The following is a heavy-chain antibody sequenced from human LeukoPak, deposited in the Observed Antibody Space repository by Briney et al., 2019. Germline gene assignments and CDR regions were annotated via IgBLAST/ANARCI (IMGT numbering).Heavy chain of an antibody. J-gene: IGHJ4*02. Sequence: SETLSLTCTVSGGSISSYYWSWIRQPAGKGLGWIGRIYSSGNTNYNPSLKSRVTMSVDTSKKQFSLKVSSVTAADTAVYYCARLIVGIGVYFDYWGQGTLVTVSS. D-gene: IGHD2-8*01. CDR3: ARLIVGIGVYFDY. V-gene: IGHV4-4*07. CDR2: IYSSGNT. CDR1: GGSISSYY.